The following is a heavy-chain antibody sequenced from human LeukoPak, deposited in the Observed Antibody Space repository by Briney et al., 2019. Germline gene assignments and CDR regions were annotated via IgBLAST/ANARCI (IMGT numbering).Heavy chain of an antibody. D-gene: IGHD6-19*01. CDR3: VSGRVAGIDAFDI. Sequence: SETLSLTCTVSGGSITTYYWTWIRQTPDKGLQFIGSFYHTGSTNYNPSLESAVTISEDTSKNQFSLQLNSVTPEDTAVYYCVSGRVAGIDAFDIWGQGTMVTVSS. CDR1: GGSITTYY. J-gene: IGHJ3*02. V-gene: IGHV4-59*12. CDR2: FYHTGST.